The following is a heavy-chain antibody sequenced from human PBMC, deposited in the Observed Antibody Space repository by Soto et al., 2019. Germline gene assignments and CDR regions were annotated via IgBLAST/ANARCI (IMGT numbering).Heavy chain of an antibody. J-gene: IGHJ5*02. V-gene: IGHV3-48*02. Sequence: EEQLVESGGGLIQPGGSLRLSCAASGFTFSDFNMNWVRQAPGKGLEWISYISSSGRSTYYADSVKGRFTISRDNANNSVFLQMNSLVDEESAVYYCAKETFFFASRTSYSGQRPRWIDPWGPGTLVTVSA. D-gene: IGHD2-21*01. CDR2: ISSSGRST. CDR3: AKETFFFASRTSYSGQRPRWIDP. CDR1: GFTFSDFN.